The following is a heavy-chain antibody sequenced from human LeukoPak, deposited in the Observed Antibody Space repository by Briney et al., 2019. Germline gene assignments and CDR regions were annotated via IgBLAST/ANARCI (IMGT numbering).Heavy chain of an antibody. D-gene: IGHD2-15*01. CDR2: IHHDGNSK. CDR3: AKYVRRNCSGGSCYGDYYYYYYMDV. J-gene: IGHJ6*03. CDR1: GFIFSHYG. Sequence: GGSLRLSCAASGFIFSHYGMHWVRQAPGKGLEWVTFIHHDGNSKYFADSVKGRFTISRDNSKNTVYMQMNSLRAEDTAVYYCAKYVRRNCSGGSCYGDYYYYYYMDVWGKGTTVTVSS. V-gene: IGHV3-30*02.